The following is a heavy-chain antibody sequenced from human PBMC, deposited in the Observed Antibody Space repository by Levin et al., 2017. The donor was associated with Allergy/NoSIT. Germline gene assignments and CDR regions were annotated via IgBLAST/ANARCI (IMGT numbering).Heavy chain of an antibody. D-gene: IGHD3-10*01. CDR3: ARDREGFGELLYTPRFDY. V-gene: IGHV3-30-3*01. Sequence: GGSLRLSCAASGFTFSSYAMHWVRQAPGKGLEWVAVISYDGSNKYYADSVKGRFTISRDNSKNTLYLQMNSLRAEDTAVYYCARDREGFGELLYTPRFDYWGQGTLVTVSS. J-gene: IGHJ4*02. CDR2: ISYDGSNK. CDR1: GFTFSSYA.